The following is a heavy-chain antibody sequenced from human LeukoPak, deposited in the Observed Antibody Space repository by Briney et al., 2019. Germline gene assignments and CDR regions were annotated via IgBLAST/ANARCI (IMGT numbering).Heavy chain of an antibody. CDR3: ARHKREGTSSDRTLNY. CDR2: TNPSDSET. J-gene: IGHJ4*02. Sequence: GEPLKISCKGSGYRFTNNWIGWVRQMPGRGLEWMGITNPSDSETRYSPSFQGQVTISVDKSISIAYLQWSSLKASDTAMYYCARHKREGTSSDRTLNYWGQGTLVTVSS. D-gene: IGHD6-6*01. CDR1: GYRFTNNW. V-gene: IGHV5-51*01.